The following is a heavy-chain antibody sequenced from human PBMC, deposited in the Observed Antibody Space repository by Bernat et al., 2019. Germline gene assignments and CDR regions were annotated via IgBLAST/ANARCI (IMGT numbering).Heavy chain of an antibody. CDR2: IYPGDSDT. CDR1: GYSFTSYW. CDR3: ARQYVEMATIFTAAFDI. V-gene: IGHV5-51*01. J-gene: IGHJ3*02. Sequence: EVQLVQSGAEVKKPGESLKISCKGSGYSFTSYWIGWVRQMPGKGLEWMGIIYPGDSDTRYSPSFQGQVTISADKSISTAYLQWSSPKASDTAMYYCARQYVEMATIFTAAFDIWGQGTMVTVSS. D-gene: IGHD5-24*01.